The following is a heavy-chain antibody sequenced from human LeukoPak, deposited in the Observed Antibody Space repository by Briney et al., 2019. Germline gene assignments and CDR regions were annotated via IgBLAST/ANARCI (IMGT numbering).Heavy chain of an antibody. V-gene: IGHV1-18*01. D-gene: IGHD1-20*01. Sequence: ASVKVSCKASGYTFTSYGISWVRQAPGQGLEWMGWISAYNGNTKYAQKLQGRVTMTTDTSTSTAYMELRSLRSDDTAVYYCARDLSRITGTNWFDPWGQGTLVTVSS. CDR3: ARDLSRITGTNWFDP. CDR1: GYTFTSYG. CDR2: ISAYNGNT. J-gene: IGHJ5*02.